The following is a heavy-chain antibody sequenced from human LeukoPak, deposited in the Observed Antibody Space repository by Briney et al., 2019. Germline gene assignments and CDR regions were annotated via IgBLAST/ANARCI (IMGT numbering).Heavy chain of an antibody. D-gene: IGHD6-19*01. V-gene: IGHV4-59*06. CDR2: IYYSGST. J-gene: IGHJ4*02. CDR1: GGSISSYY. Sequence: SETLSLTCTVSGGSISSYYWSWIRQPPGKGLEWVGYIYYSGSTYYNPSLKSRLTISLDTSKNQFSLQLTSVTAADTAVYYCARSSGYNFDYWGQGTLVTVSS. CDR3: ARSSGYNFDY.